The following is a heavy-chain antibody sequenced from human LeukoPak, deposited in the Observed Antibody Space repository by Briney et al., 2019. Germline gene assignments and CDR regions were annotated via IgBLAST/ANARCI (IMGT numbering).Heavy chain of an antibody. CDR1: GFTFSTYN. CDR3: ARDRETG. J-gene: IGHJ4*02. D-gene: IGHD5-24*01. CDR2: IDSTSNYI. Sequence: GGSLRLSCAASGFTFSTYNMNWVRLAPGKGLEWVSFIDSTSNYIYYADSVKGRFTISRDNAKSSLYLQMNTLRGEDTAVYYCARDRETGWGQGTLVTVSS. V-gene: IGHV3-21*01.